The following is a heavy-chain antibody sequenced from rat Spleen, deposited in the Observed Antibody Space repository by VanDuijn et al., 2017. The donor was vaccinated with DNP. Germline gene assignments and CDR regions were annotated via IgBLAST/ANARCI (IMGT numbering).Heavy chain of an antibody. V-gene: IGHV3-1*01. J-gene: IGHJ2*01. D-gene: IGHD1-2*01. Sequence: EVQLQESGPGLVKPSQSLSLTCSVTGSSITSYYWGWIRMFPGNKVEWIGHISYSGSTTYNPSLEGRVSVTRDTSKNQFFLQLNSVTTEDTATYYCARSVYYYSGYIPFDYWGQGVMVTVSS. CDR2: ISYSGST. CDR1: GSSITSYY. CDR3: ARSVYYYSGYIPFDY.